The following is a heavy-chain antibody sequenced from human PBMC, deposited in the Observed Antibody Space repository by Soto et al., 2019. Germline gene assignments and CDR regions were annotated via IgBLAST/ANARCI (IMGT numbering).Heavy chain of an antibody. J-gene: IGHJ4*02. CDR2: IWYDGSNK. D-gene: IGHD3-3*01. Sequence: PGGSLRLSCAASGVTFSSYGMHWVRQAPGKGLEWVAVIWYDGSNKYYADSVKGRFTISRDNSKNTLYLQMNSLRAEDTAVYYCARDVAIFGVVPNFDYWGQGTLVTAPQ. CDR1: GVTFSSYG. V-gene: IGHV3-33*01. CDR3: ARDVAIFGVVPNFDY.